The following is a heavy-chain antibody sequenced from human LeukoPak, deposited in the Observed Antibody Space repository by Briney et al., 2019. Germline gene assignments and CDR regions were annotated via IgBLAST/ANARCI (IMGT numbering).Heavy chain of an antibody. V-gene: IGHV1-8*01. CDR2: MNPNSGNT. CDR1: GYTFTSYD. Sequence: GASVKVSCKASGYTFTSYDINWVRQATGQGLEWMGWMNPNSGNTGYAQKFQGRVTMTRNTSISTAYMELSSLRSEDTAVYYCAHFPKYQLLLAGGDYWGQGTLVTVSS. D-gene: IGHD2-2*01. J-gene: IGHJ4*02. CDR3: AHFPKYQLLLAGGDY.